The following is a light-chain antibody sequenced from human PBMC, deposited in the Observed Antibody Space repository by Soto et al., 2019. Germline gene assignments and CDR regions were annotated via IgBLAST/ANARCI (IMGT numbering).Light chain of an antibody. CDR2: DAS. CDR3: QQYHKWPPYT. CDR1: QSVDST. Sequence: EIGLTQSPATLSVSPGETAALSCRASQSVDSTVAWYQQKPGQPPRLLIYDASTRATGIPARFSGSGSGTEFTLTISRLQSEDFAVYFCQQYHKWPPYTFGQGTKLEIK. V-gene: IGKV3-15*01. J-gene: IGKJ2*01.